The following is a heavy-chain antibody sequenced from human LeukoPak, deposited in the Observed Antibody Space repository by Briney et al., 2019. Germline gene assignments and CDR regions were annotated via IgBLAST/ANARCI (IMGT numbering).Heavy chain of an antibody. D-gene: IGHD1-1*01. CDR1: GFPFYDYH. CDR3: AKVYPDRHTYNPLALGV. Sequence: GGSLRLSCAASGFPFYDYHMHWVRQSPGKGLEGVSFISAGSALTWYSASLKGRFTVSRDHRRHSLSLKMRHVGDKDTALFYCAKVYPDRHTYNPLALGVWGQRTTVIVSP. J-gene: IGHJ6*01. CDR2: ISAGSALT. V-gene: IGHV3-43*01.